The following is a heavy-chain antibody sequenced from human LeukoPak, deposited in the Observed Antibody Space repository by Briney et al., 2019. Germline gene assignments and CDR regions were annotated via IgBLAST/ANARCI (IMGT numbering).Heavy chain of an antibody. J-gene: IGHJ4*02. CDR3: ARDQGTLGWPIDF. D-gene: IGHD6-19*01. CDR1: GFTFSNYW. V-gene: IGHV3-7*01. CDR2: VKQDGTEK. Sequence: GGSLRLSCAASGFTFSNYWMNWVRQAPGKGLEWVANVKQDGTEKYYVDSVKGRFSISRDNAKNSVYLQMNSLRADDTGVYYCARDQGTLGWPIDFWGQGTLVTVSS.